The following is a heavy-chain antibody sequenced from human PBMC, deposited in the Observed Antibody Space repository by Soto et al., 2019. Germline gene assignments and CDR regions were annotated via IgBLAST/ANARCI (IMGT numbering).Heavy chain of an antibody. J-gene: IGHJ4*02. CDR3: AKDPGLDFWSGRGVFDY. D-gene: IGHD3-3*01. CDR1: GFTFSSYA. Sequence: PGGSLRLSCAASGFTFSSYAMSWVRQAPGKGLEWVSAISGSGGSTYYADSVKGRFTISRDNSKNTLYLQMNSLRAEDTAVYYCAKDPGLDFWSGRGVFDYWGQGTLVTVSS. V-gene: IGHV3-23*01. CDR2: ISGSGGST.